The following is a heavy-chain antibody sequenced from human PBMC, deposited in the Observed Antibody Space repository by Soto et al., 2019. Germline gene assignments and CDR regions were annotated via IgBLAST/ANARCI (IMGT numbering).Heavy chain of an antibody. J-gene: IGHJ6*02. D-gene: IGHD3-22*01. CDR3: ARGGYYDSSGPVSDSGWYYYGMDV. Sequence: ASVKVSCKASGYTLTSYGVSWVRQAPGQGLEWMGWISAYNGNTNYAQKLQGRVTMTTDTSTSTAYMELRSLRSDDTAVYYCARGGYYDSSGPVSDSGWYYYGMDVWGQGTTVTVSS. V-gene: IGHV1-18*01. CDR2: ISAYNGNT. CDR1: GYTLTSYG.